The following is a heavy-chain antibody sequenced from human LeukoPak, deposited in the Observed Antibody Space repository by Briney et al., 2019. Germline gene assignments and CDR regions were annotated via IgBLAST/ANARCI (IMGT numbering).Heavy chain of an antibody. CDR2: ISSSGSTI. CDR1: GFTFNTYS. J-gene: IGHJ4*02. V-gene: IGHV3-48*02. CDR3: ARLYDILTGAFDY. D-gene: IGHD3-9*01. Sequence: GGSLRLSCAASGFTFNTYSMNWVRQAPGKGLEGVSYISSSGSTIYYADSVKGRFTISRDNAKNSLYLQMNSLRDEDTALYYCARLYDILTGAFDYWGQGTLVTVSS.